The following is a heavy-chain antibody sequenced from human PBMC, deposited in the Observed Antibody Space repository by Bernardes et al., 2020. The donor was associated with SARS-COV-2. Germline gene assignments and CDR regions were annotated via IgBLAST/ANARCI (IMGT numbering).Heavy chain of an antibody. Sequence: ASVKVSCQVSGYTLPELSMHWVRQAPGKGLEWMGGFDPEDGETIYAQKFQGRVPMTEDTSTDTAYMELSSLRSEETAVYYCATSGYHSQVLRYFDWDFDYWGQGTLVTVSS. V-gene: IGHV1-24*01. D-gene: IGHD3-9*01. CDR2: FDPEDGET. J-gene: IGHJ4*02. CDR3: ATSGYHSQVLRYFDWDFDY. CDR1: GYTLPELS.